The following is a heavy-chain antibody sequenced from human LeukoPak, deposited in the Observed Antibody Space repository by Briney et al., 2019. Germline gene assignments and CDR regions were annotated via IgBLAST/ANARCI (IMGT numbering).Heavy chain of an antibody. D-gene: IGHD4-17*01. CDR2: IKQDGSEK. CDR1: GFTFRTYW. Sequence: GGSLRLSCAASGFTFRTYWMSWVRQAPGKGPEWVANIKQDGSEKYYVDSVKGRVTISRDNAKNSLYLQMNSLRAEDTAVYYCARVEWGCGDYESYWGQGTLVTVSS. CDR3: ARVEWGCGDYESY. J-gene: IGHJ4*02. V-gene: IGHV3-7*01.